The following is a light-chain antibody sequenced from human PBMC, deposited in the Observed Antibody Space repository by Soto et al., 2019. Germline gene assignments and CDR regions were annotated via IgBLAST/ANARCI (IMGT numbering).Light chain of an antibody. CDR2: TNN. Sequence: QSVLKQPPSVSGAPGQRVTISCTGSNSNIGAGYDVHWYLQLPGTAPKLLVYTNNNRPSGVPDRFSGSKSGTSASLAITGLQAEDEADYYCQSYDSRLSADVFGTGTKVTVL. CDR3: QSYDSRLSADV. V-gene: IGLV1-40*01. J-gene: IGLJ1*01. CDR1: NSNIGAGYD.